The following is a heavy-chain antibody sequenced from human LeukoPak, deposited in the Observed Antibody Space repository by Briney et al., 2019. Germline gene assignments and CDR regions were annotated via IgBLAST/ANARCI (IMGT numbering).Heavy chain of an antibody. CDR3: TTDGPFELAAGTTTIYDY. J-gene: IGHJ4*02. V-gene: IGHV3-15*01. D-gene: IGHD6-13*01. CDR1: GFIFSDAW. Sequence: PGGSLRLSCAASGFIFSDAWLSWVRQAPGKGLEWVGRIKRKSAGGTIDYGAPVKGRFTISRDDSKNTLYLQMNSLKTEDTAVYYCTTDGPFELAAGTTTIYDYWGQGTLVTVSS. CDR2: IKRKSAGGTI.